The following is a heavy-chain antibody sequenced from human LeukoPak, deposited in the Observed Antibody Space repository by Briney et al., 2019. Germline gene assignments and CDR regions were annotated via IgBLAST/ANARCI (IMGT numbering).Heavy chain of an antibody. CDR1: GGSITSRSHY. D-gene: IGHD3-3*01. V-gene: IGHV4-39*07. CDR2: IYYNGTA. CDR3: ARRFDYDFWSGSDYYFDY. J-gene: IGHJ4*02. Sequence: KPSETLSLTCTVSGGSITSRSHYWGWIRQPPGKGLEWIGTIYYNGTALYHPSLKSRVTISVDTSKNQFSLNLTSVTAADTAVYYCARRFDYDFWSGSDYYFDYWGRGTLVAVSS.